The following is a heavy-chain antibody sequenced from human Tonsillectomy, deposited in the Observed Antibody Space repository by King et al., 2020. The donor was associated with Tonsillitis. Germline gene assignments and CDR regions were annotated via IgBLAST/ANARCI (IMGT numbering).Heavy chain of an antibody. CDR2: ISGSADST. CDR1: GFTFSNYA. J-gene: IGHJ5*02. Sequence: VQLVESGGGLVQPGGSLRLSCAASGFTFSNYAMNWVRQAPGKGLEWVSTISGSADSTYYADSVKGRFTISRDNSKNTLYLQRNSLRAEDTAVYYCATASEAWGQGTLVTVSS. CDR3: ATASEA. V-gene: IGHV3-23*04.